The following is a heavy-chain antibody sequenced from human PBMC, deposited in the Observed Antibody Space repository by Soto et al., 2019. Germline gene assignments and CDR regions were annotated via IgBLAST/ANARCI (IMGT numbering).Heavy chain of an antibody. CDR2: ISAYNGNT. J-gene: IGHJ4*02. V-gene: IGHV1-18*04. D-gene: IGHD3-3*01. CDR3: ARDTEVRFLEWLLPAAPFDY. Sequence: GASVKVSCKASGYTFTSYGISWLRQAPGQGLEWMGWISAYNGNTNYAQKLQGRVTMTTDTSTSTAYMELRSLRSDDTAVYYCARDTEVRFLEWLLPAAPFDYWGQGTLVTVSS. CDR1: GYTFTSYG.